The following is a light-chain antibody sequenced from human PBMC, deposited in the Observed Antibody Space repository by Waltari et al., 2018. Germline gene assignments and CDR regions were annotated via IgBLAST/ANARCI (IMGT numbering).Light chain of an antibody. CDR1: TRDVGTYNY. CDR2: GVS. Sequence: QSALTQPASVSASPGQSLTMSSTGTTRDVGTYNYVSCYQHHPGTPPNVIIFGVSKRPSGVSDRFSGSKSGNTASLTISGLQTEDEADYYCCSYAGTSTLIFGGGTKLTVL. V-gene: IGLV2-23*02. CDR3: CSYAGTSTLI. J-gene: IGLJ2*01.